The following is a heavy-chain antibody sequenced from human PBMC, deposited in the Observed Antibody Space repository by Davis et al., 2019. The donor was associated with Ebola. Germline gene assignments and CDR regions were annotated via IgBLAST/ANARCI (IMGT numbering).Heavy chain of an antibody. J-gene: IGHJ4*02. CDR2: ISGSGGST. CDR1: GFTFSSYA. D-gene: IGHD4-17*01. CDR3: AREPATTLDY. Sequence: GESLKISCAASGFTFSSYAMSWVRQAPRKGLEWVSAISGSGGSTYYADSVKGRFTISRDNAKNSLYLQMNSLRAEDTAVYYCAREPATTLDYWGQGTLVTVSS. V-gene: IGHV3-23*01.